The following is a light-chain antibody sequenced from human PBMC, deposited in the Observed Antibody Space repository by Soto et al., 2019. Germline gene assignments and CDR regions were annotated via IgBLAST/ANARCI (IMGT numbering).Light chain of an antibody. CDR2: WAS. CDR3: QQYYNTPLT. Sequence: DIVMTQSPESLAVSLGERATINCKSSQSVLYSSNNKNYLTWYQQKPGQPPKLLIYWASTRESGVPDRFSGSGSGTDFTLTINNLQAEDVAVYYCQQYYNTPLTFGGGTKVEIK. J-gene: IGKJ4*01. V-gene: IGKV4-1*01. CDR1: QSVLYSSNNKNY.